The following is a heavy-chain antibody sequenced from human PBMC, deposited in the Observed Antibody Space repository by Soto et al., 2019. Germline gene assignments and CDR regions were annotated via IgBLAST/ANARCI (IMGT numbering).Heavy chain of an antibody. J-gene: IGHJ4*02. V-gene: IGHV4-31*03. CDR3: ARERAVIRPYYFDS. CDR2: IYYSGGT. D-gene: IGHD3-3*01. CDR1: GGSIRFAGYY. Sequence: SETLSLTCTVSGGSIRFAGYYWTWIRQFPGKGLEWIGNIYYSGGTHYNPSLESRLTISIDSSKKQFSLNLASVTAADTAVYYCARERAVIRPYYFDSWGQGTLVTVSS.